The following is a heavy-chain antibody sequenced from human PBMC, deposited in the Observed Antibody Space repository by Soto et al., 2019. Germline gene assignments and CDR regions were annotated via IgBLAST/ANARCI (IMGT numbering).Heavy chain of an antibody. CDR1: GFSFSTYA. J-gene: IGHJ4*02. D-gene: IGHD3-10*01. CDR3: AKVISTGIHRGYLDY. CDR2: IGDSGGMP. Sequence: EVQLLESGGNLVQPGGSLRLSCAASGFSFSTYALTWVRQAPGKGLEWVSLIGDSGGMPYYPESVKGRFTISRDTSRNTLYLQMNSLRVEDTAVYYCAKVISTGIHRGYLDYWGQGTLVAVSS. V-gene: IGHV3-23*01.